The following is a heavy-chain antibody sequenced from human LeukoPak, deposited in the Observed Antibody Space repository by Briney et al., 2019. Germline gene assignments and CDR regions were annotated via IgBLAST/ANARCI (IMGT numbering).Heavy chain of an antibody. CDR1: GFTFSSSW. V-gene: IGHV3-74*03. Sequence: GGSLRLSCAASGFTFSSSWMHWVRQVPGKGLMWVSRIKSDGSGATYADSVKGRFTISRDNTKNTLYLQMNSLRAEDTAVYYCARDRYYVVDYWGQGTLVTVSS. CDR3: ARDRYYVVDY. D-gene: IGHD3-10*01. CDR2: IKSDGSGA. J-gene: IGHJ4*02.